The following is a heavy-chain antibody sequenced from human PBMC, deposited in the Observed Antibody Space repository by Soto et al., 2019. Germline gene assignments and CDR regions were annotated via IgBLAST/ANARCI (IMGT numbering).Heavy chain of an antibody. CDR1: GFTFSNAW. Sequence: GGSLRLSCAASGFTFSNAWMSWVRQAPGKGLEWVGRIKSKTDGGTTDYAAPVKGRFTISRDDSKNTPYLQMNSLKTEDTAVYYCTTKYIPAGAFDIWGQGTMVTVSS. CDR2: IKSKTDGGTT. CDR3: TTKYIPAGAFDI. D-gene: IGHD6-6*01. V-gene: IGHV3-15*01. J-gene: IGHJ3*02.